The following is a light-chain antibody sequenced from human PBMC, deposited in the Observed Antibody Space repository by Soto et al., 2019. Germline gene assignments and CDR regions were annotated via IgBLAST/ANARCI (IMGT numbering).Light chain of an antibody. CDR2: GAS. J-gene: IGKJ5*01. CDR3: QHYVGGPTVT. V-gene: IGKV3-20*01. CDR1: QSVSSGY. Sequence: EIVMTQSPATLSVSPGERATLSCRASQSVSSGYLAWYQQKPGQAPRLLISGASSRATGIPDRFSGSGSGTYFTLTISRLEPEDFALYYCQHYVGGPTVTFGQGTRLEIK.